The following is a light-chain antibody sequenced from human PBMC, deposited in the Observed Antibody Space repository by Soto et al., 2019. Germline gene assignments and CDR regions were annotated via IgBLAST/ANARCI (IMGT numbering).Light chain of an antibody. V-gene: IGKV3-15*01. CDR1: QGVSRK. Sequence: DIVMTQSPATLSVAPGERVTFSCRASQGVSRKLAWYQHKPGQAPRLLISGASTGATGIPARFSGSGSGTEFTLTISSLQSEDCEIYYCQQYHTSPITFGGGTKVEIK. CDR2: GAS. CDR3: QQYHTSPIT. J-gene: IGKJ4*01.